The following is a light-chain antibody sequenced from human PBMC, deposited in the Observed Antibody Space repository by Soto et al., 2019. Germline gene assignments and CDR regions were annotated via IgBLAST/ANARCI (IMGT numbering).Light chain of an antibody. CDR3: CSFAGSSTYV. CDR1: SRDVGSYNL. V-gene: IGLV2-23*01. J-gene: IGLJ1*01. Sequence: QTALAQPAAESGSSGQSITISSTGTSRDVGSYNLVSWYQQHPGNAPKLIIYEGTKRPSGVSYRFSGSKSGNTASLTISGLQEEDEGDYHCCSFAGSSTYVFGTGTKVTVL. CDR2: EGT.